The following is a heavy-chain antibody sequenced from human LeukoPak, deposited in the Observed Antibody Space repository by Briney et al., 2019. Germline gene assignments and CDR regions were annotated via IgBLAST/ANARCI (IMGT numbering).Heavy chain of an antibody. CDR1: GGSFSGYY. J-gene: IGHJ4*02. D-gene: IGHD3-22*01. V-gene: IGHV4-34*01. CDR3: ARGKAAADTYYYDSSGYPFDY. Sequence: SETLSLTCAVYGGSFSGYYWSWIRQPPGKGLEWIGEINHSGSTNYNPSLKSRVTISVDTSKNQFSLKLSSVTAADTAVYYCARGKAAADTYYYDSSGYPFDYWGQGTLVIVSS. CDR2: INHSGST.